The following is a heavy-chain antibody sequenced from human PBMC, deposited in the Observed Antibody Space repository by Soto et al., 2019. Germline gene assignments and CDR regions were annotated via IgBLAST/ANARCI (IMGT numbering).Heavy chain of an antibody. V-gene: IGHV3-30*02. CDR2: MSYDGSAK. CDR1: GFIFSNNG. D-gene: IGHD3-10*02. CDR3: AIVRVADSPLDH. Sequence: PGGSLRLSCEGSGFIFSNNGMHWVRQAPGKGLEWVAFMSYDGSAKFLADSVKGRFTISRDNCKSTLFLHMSSLRAEDTAMYYCAIVRVADSPLDHWGQGTLVTVSS. J-gene: IGHJ4*02.